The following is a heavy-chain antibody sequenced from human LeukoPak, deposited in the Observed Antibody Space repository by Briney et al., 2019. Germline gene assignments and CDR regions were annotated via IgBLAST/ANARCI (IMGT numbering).Heavy chain of an antibody. CDR2: IYYSGST. D-gene: IGHD3-22*01. J-gene: IGHJ3*02. V-gene: IGHV4-59*04. CDR1: GDSFRSYY. CDR3: ASGDYDSSGYPDAFDI. Sequence: SETLSLTCTVSGDSFRSYYWSWIRQPPGKGLEWIGSIYYSGSTYYNPSLKSRVTMSVDTSKNQFSLKLSSVTAADTAVYYCASGDYDSSGYPDAFDIWGQGTMVTVSS.